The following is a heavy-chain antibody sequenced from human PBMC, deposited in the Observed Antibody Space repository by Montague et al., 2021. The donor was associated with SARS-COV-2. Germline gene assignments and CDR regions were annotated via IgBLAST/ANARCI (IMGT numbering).Heavy chain of an antibody. Sequence: SETLSLTCAVYGGSFSGYYWSWIRQPPGKGLEWIGEINQSGRTNNNPSLKSRVIISVDTSKNQFSLKLSSVTAADTAVYYCARRGCSVWGVTGSAELDVWGQGILVIVSS. J-gene: IGHJ4*02. CDR2: INQSGRT. CDR1: GGSFSGYY. D-gene: IGHD3-10*01. V-gene: IGHV4-34*01. CDR3: ARRGCSVWGVTGSAELDV.